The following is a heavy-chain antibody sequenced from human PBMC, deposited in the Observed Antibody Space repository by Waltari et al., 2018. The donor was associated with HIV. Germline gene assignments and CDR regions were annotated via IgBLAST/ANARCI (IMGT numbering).Heavy chain of an antibody. J-gene: IGHJ2*01. CDR1: GFTFDDYA. V-gene: IGHV3-9*01. D-gene: IGHD4-17*01. CDR2: ISWNSVTI. Sequence: EVQLVESGGGLVQPGRSLRLSCAASGFTFDDYAMHWVRQAPGKGLEWVSGISWNSVTIGYADSVKGRFTISRDNAKNSLYLQMNSLRAEDTALYYCAKDKRSGYGGNSVWYFDRWGRGTLVTVSS. CDR3: AKDKRSGYGGNSVWYFDR.